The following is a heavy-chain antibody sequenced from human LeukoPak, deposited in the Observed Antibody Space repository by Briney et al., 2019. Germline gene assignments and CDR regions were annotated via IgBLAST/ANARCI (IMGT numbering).Heavy chain of an antibody. V-gene: IGHV1-18*01. Sequence: ASVKVSCKASGYTFTSYGISWVRQAPGQGLEWMGWISAYNGITNYAQKLQGRVTMTRNTSISTAYMELSSLRSEDTAVYYCARGRRGYKLPTRKTQNQYYFDYWGQGTLVTVSS. CDR3: ARGRRGYKLPTRKTQNQYYFDY. CDR2: ISAYNGIT. D-gene: IGHD5-18*01. J-gene: IGHJ4*02. CDR1: GYTFTSYG.